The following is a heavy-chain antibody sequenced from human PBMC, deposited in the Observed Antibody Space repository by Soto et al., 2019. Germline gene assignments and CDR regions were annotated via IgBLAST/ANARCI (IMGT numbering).Heavy chain of an antibody. V-gene: IGHV4-4*02. CDR1: GASIITDNW. D-gene: IGHD3-10*01. CDR2: IYHSGNT. Sequence: QVQLQESGPGLVKPSGTLSLTCALSGASIITDNWWSWVRQPPGKAMEWIGEIYHSGNTNFNPSVKSRVTISVDTSKNHFSLTVSSVTAAETAIYYCARASASSKLRGVVINWGQGTLVTVSS. J-gene: IGHJ4*02. CDR3: ARASASSKLRGVVIN.